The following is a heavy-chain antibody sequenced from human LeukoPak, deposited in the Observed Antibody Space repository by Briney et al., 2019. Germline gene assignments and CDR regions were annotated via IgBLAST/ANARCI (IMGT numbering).Heavy chain of an antibody. V-gene: IGHV3-23*01. D-gene: IGHD2-21*02. Sequence: GGSLRLSCAASGFTFSSYAMSWVRQAPGKELEWVSAISGSGGSTYYADSVKGRFTISRDNSKNTLYLQMNSLRAEDTAVYYCARGINLLDSYDCGGDCYKDAFDIWGQGTMVTVSS. CDR3: ARGINLLDSYDCGGDCYKDAFDI. CDR1: GFTFSSYA. J-gene: IGHJ3*02. CDR2: ISGSGGST.